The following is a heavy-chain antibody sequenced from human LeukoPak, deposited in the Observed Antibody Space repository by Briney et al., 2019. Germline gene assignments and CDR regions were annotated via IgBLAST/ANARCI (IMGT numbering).Heavy chain of an antibody. V-gene: IGHV4-34*01. CDR1: GGSFSDYY. J-gene: IGHJ6*04. CDR2: INHSGTT. Sequence: SETLSLTCAVYGGSFSDYYWNWVRQPPGKGLEWIGEINHSGTTNYNPSLKSRVTISVDTSKNQFSLRLSAVTAADTAVYHCARGLRLPSRSAPAVPHVWAKGTTVTVSA. D-gene: IGHD2-2*01. CDR3: ARGLRLPSRSAPAVPHV.